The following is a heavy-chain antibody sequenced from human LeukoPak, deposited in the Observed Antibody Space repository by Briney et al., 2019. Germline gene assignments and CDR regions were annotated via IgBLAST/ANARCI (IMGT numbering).Heavy chain of an antibody. J-gene: IGHJ4*02. V-gene: IGHV3-21*01. D-gene: IGHD3-16*01. CDR1: GFTFITHS. CDR3: ARENLDSLYDY. CDR2: ISGRSVFI. Sequence: GGSLRLSCEASGFTFITHSMGWVRQAPGKGLEWVSSISGRSVFISYTDSVKGRFTISRDNARNSLFLELSSLRPEDTAVYYCARENLDSLYDYWGQGTLVTVSS.